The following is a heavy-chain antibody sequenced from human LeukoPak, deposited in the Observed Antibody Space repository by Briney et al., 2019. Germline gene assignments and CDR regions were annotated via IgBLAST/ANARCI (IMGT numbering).Heavy chain of an antibody. D-gene: IGHD6-19*01. CDR2: INHSGST. CDR1: GGSFSGYY. V-gene: IGHV4-34*01. J-gene: IGHJ4*02. CDR3: ARASPVAGMSIDY. Sequence: SETLSLTCAVYGGSFSGYYWNWIRQPPGKGLEWIGEINHSGSTTYNPSLRSRVTISVDTSKNQFSLKLSSVTAADTAVYYCARASPVAGMSIDYWGQGTLVTVSS.